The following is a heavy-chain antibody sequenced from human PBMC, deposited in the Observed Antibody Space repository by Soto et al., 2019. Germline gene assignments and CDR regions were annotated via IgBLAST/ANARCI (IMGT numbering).Heavy chain of an antibody. CDR1: GFTFSSYG. Sequence: QVQLEESGGGVVQPGTSLRLSCVASGFTFSSYGMHWVRQAPGKGLEWVAVIPNTENKKYYADSVKGRFTISRDNSQNTLFLQMDSLMSEDTAVYYCARTAGGRVRGALDIWGQVTMVTVS. J-gene: IGHJ3*02. V-gene: IGHV3-30-3*01. D-gene: IGHD6-13*01. CDR3: ARTAGGRVRGALDI. CDR2: IPNTENKK.